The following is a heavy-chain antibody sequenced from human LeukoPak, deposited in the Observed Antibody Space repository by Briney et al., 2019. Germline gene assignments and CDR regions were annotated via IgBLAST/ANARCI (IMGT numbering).Heavy chain of an antibody. CDR2: MNPNSANT. Sequence: ASVKVSCKASGYTFTSYDINWVRQATGQGLEWMGWMNPNSANTGYAQKFQGRVTITRNTSISTTYMELSSLRFEDTAVYYCARAELRYFDWPPGDYWGQGTLVTVSS. CDR3: ARAELRYFDWPPGDY. CDR1: GYTFTSYD. V-gene: IGHV1-8*03. J-gene: IGHJ4*02. D-gene: IGHD3-9*01.